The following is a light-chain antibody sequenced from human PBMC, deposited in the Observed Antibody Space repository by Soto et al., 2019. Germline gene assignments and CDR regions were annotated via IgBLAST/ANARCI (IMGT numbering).Light chain of an antibody. J-gene: IGKJ5*01. V-gene: IGKV1-5*01. CDR2: DAS. CDR1: QRLSRW. CDR3: QQYNTYST. Sequence: DIHMTQSPSTLCASVGDRVTITCRASQRLSRWLVWYQQKPGKAPKALIYDASTLRSGVPSRFSGGGSGTEFTLTISSLQPDDFATYYCQQYNTYSTFGQGTRLEIK.